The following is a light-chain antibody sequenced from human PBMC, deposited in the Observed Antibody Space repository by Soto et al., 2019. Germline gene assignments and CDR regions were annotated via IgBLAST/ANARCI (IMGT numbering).Light chain of an antibody. CDR3: QQYYSTPLTWT. V-gene: IGKV4-1*01. CDR1: QSVLYSSNNKNY. J-gene: IGKJ1*01. CDR2: WAS. Sequence: DIVMTQSPDSLADSLGERATINCKSSQSVLYSSNNKNYLAWYQQKPGQPPKLLIYWASTRESGVPDRFSGSGSGTDFTLTISSLQVEDVAVYYCQQYYSTPLTWTFGQGTKVDIK.